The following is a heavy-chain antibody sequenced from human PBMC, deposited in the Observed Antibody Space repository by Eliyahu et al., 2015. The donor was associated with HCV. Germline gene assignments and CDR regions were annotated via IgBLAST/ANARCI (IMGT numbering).Heavy chain of an antibody. V-gene: IGHV1-2*02. CDR1: GYTFTGYY. D-gene: IGHD5-12*01. CDR2: INPNSGGT. Sequence: QVQLVQSGAEVKKPGASVKVSCKASGYTFTGYYMXXGRQAPGQGLEWMGWINPNSGGTNXAQKFQGRVTMTRDTPISTAYMELSRLRSDDTAVYYCATSNPPLRGYSGYGLLDGMDVWGQGTTVTVSS. CDR3: ATSNPPLRGYSGYGLLDGMDV. J-gene: IGHJ6*02.